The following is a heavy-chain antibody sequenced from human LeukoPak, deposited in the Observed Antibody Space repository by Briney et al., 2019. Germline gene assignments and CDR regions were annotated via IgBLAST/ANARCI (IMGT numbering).Heavy chain of an antibody. D-gene: IGHD6-13*01. V-gene: IGHV3-23*01. CDR2: ITNSGGRT. Sequence: PGGSLRLSCAASGFTFSRYGMHWVRQAPGKGLEWVSSITNSGGRTYYADSVKGRFTVSRDNSKNTLYLQMNSLRAEDTAVYYCAKGSSWGDSWGQGTLVTVSS. CDR3: AKGSSWGDS. J-gene: IGHJ4*02. CDR1: GFTFSRYG.